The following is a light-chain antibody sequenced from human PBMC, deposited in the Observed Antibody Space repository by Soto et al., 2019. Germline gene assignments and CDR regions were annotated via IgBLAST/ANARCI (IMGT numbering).Light chain of an antibody. CDR2: DVS. CDR1: SSDVGGYNF. V-gene: IGLV2-14*01. J-gene: IGLJ2*01. Sequence: QSALTQPASVSGSPGQSITISCTGTSSDVGGYNFVSWYQQEPGKAPKLMIYDVSNRPSGVSNRFSGSKSGNTASLTISGLQAKDEADYYCSSYSSYTSSGVVFGGGTKVTVL. CDR3: SSYSSYTSSGVV.